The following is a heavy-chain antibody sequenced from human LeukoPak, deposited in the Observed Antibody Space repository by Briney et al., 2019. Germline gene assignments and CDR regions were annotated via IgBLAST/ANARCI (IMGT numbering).Heavy chain of an antibody. CDR3: ARLQRDEKYYYFVMDV. D-gene: IGHD1-1*01. V-gene: IGHV3-48*04. Sequence: GGSLRLSCAVSGLTFSGYSMNWVRQAPGKGLEWVSYISSSGSSIYYADSVKGRFTISRDNAKNSLYLQMNSLRVEDTALYYCARLQRDEKYYYFVMDVWGQGTTVTVSS. J-gene: IGHJ6*02. CDR2: ISSSGSSI. CDR1: GLTFSGYS.